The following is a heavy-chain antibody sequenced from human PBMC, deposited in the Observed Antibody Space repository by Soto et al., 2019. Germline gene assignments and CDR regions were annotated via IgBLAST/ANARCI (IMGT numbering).Heavy chain of an antibody. CDR1: GGTFRTDA. CDR2: IIPMLRTA. J-gene: IGHJ4*02. CDR3: ERARFLIGGFRSNIYCFDY. D-gene: IGHD2-15*01. Sequence: QVQLVQSGAEVKKPGSSVRVSCKASGGTFRTDAFSWVRQAPGHGLEWMGGIIPMLRTANYTQKFQGRVTITADDSTSTAYTELSGLRFEYTAVYYCERARFLIGGFRSNIYCFDYWGQGTLVTVSS. V-gene: IGHV1-69*01.